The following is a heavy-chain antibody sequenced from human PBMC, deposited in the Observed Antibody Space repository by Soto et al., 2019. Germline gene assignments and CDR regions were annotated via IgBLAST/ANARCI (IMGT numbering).Heavy chain of an antibody. V-gene: IGHV3-23*01. CDR2: ISGSGGSK. D-gene: IGHD6-19*01. J-gene: IGHJ4*02. CDR3: AKERYAVAGTSIHY. CDR1: GFTFSSYA. Sequence: EVQLLESGGNLVQPGGSLRLSCAASGFTFSSYAMSWVRQAPGKGLEWVSAISGSGGSKYYADSVKGRFTISRDSSKNTLYEQMNSLRADDTAVYYCAKERYAVAGTSIHYWGQGTLVTGSS.